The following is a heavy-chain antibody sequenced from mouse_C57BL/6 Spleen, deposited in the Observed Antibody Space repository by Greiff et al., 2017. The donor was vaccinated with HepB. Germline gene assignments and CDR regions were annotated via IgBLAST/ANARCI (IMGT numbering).Heavy chain of an antibody. CDR2: IRNKANGYTT. D-gene: IGHD1-1*01. Sequence: EVKLQESGGGLVQPGGSLSLSCAASGFTFTDYYMSWVRQPPGKALEWLGFIRNKANGYTTEYSASVKGRFTISRDNSQSILYLQMNALRAEDSATYYCARGSSGFAYWGQGTLVTVSA. CDR3: ARGSSGFAY. CDR1: GFTFTDYY. V-gene: IGHV7-3*01. J-gene: IGHJ3*01.